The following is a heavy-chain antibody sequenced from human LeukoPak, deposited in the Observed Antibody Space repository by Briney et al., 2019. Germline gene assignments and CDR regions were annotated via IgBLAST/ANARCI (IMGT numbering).Heavy chain of an antibody. D-gene: IGHD1-20*01. CDR2: IYPGDSDT. V-gene: IGHV5-51*01. CDR1: GYSFTSYW. J-gene: IGHJ4*02. Sequence: GESLKISCKGSGYSFTSYWIGWVRQLPGKGLEWMGIIYPGDSDTRYSPSFQGQVTISADKSISTAYLQWSSLKASDTAMYYCARAYITDYRYFDYWGQGTLVTVSS. CDR3: ARAYITDYRYFDY.